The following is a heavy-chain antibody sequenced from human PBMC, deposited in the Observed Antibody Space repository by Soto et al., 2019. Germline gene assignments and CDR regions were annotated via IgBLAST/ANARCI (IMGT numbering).Heavy chain of an antibody. CDR1: GYIFTCYW. Sequence: PGESLKISCKTSGYIFTCYWIGWVRQRPGEGLEWMGIISPSDSESRYSPSFQGQVNISAHRSIRTAYLEWSSLKPSDSAIYYCARACRGGSFGSPSDYWGQGTLVTVSS. CDR2: ISPSDSES. CDR3: ARACRGGSFGSPSDY. J-gene: IGHJ4*02. D-gene: IGHD3-10*01. V-gene: IGHV5-51*01.